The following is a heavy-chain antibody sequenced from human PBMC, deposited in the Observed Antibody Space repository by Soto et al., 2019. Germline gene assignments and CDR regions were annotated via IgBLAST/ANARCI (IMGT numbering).Heavy chain of an antibody. Sequence: SETLSLTCTVSGDSISGSYWWSWVRQPPGKGLEWIGEVSQSGNTNYNPSLMSRLTISADKSIRTAYLQWSSLKASDTAIYYCARPIDGFYYLFEYWGQGTPVTVSS. V-gene: IGHV4-4*02. D-gene: IGHD3-22*01. CDR3: ARPIDGFYYLFEY. J-gene: IGHJ4*02. CDR2: VSQSGNT. CDR1: GDSISGSYW.